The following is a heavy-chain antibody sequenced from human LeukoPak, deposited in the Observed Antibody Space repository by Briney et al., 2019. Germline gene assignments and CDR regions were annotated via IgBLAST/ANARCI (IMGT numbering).Heavy chain of an antibody. Sequence: PSETLSLTCTVSGASINSGTYYWGWVRQPPGKGLEWIGTFSYSGNIYYNPSLKSRVTISVDMSKNQFSLELTSVTAADTAVYYCARRSYGVPFDPWGQGILVTVSS. J-gene: IGHJ5*02. CDR1: GASINSGTYY. V-gene: IGHV4-39*01. CDR3: ARRSYGVPFDP. D-gene: IGHD3-10*01. CDR2: FSYSGNI.